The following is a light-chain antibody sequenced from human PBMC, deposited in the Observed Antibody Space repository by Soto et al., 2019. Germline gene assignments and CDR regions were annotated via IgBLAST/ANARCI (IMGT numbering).Light chain of an antibody. J-gene: IGKJ2*01. CDR2: GAS. Sequence: EIVLTQSPVTLSLSPGESATLSCRASQSVSSSQVAWYQQKPGQAPRLLIYGASSRATGIPDRFSGVGSETDFTLTINRLEPEDFAAYYCQQYATSPHTFGQGTKLEIK. CDR3: QQYATSPHT. V-gene: IGKV3-20*01. CDR1: QSVSSSQ.